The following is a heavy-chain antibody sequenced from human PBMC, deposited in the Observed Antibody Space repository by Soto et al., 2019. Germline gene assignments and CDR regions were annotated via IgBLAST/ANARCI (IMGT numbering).Heavy chain of an antibody. D-gene: IGHD3-16*01. J-gene: IGHJ3*01. V-gene: IGHV4-4*02. CDR2: ASHGGHT. Sequence: QMKLQESGPGLVQPSGTLSLTCAVSGDSISSTYWWSWVRQPPGKGLEWIGEASHGGHTHFNSSLKRRVTITLDKSKNKFFLDVTSVAAADTAMYYCATRLEGNLGGRLWGQGTMITVSS. CDR1: GDSISSTYW. CDR3: ATRLEGNLGGRL.